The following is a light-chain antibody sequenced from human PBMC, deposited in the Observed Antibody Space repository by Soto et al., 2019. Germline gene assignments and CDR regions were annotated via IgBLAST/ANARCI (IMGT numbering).Light chain of an antibody. CDR3: CSYAGSVV. V-gene: IGLV2-23*01. CDR2: ESS. J-gene: IGLJ2*01. Sequence: QSGLTQPASVSGSPRQSITLSCTGTSSDVGSYNLGAWYQHHPRKARQFMIYESSKRPAGVSNRFSGSKSGNPASLTICGLHAEDDADYYSCSYAGSVVFGGGTKVTVL. CDR1: SSDVGSYNL.